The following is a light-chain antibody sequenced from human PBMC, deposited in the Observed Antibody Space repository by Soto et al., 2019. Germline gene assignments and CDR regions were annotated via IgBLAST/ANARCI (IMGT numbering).Light chain of an antibody. Sequence: DIQMTQSPSTLSASVGDRVTITCRASESISSWLAWYQQKPGKAPKLLIYKASSLGSGVPSRFSGRGSGTEFRLNISGLPPEEFATYYCPQYCSYYAFGQGTKLEIK. CDR2: KAS. CDR3: PQYCSYYA. J-gene: IGKJ2*01. V-gene: IGKV1-5*03. CDR1: ESISSW.